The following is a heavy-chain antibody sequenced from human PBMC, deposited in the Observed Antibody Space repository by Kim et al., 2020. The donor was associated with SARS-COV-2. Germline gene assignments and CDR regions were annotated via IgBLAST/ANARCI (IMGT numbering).Heavy chain of an antibody. D-gene: IGHD2-15*01. V-gene: IGHV4-39*01. CDR3: ARQNRSGTVVAIGSWF. CDR1: GCSISSSSYY. J-gene: IGHJ5*01. Sequence: SETLSLTCTVSGCSISSSSYYWGWIRQAPGKGLEGIGSIYYSGSTYYNPALKSRVTISVDTSKNQFSLKLSSVTAADTAVYYCARQNRSGTVVAIGSWF. CDR2: IYYSGST.